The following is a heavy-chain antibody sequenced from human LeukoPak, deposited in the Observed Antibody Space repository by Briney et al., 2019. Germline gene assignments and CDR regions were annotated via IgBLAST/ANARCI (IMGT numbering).Heavy chain of an antibody. V-gene: IGHV3-30*02. D-gene: IGHD2-2*02. Sequence: GGSLRLSCAASGFTFSSYGMHWVRQAPGKGLEWVASIRYDGSNKYYADSVKGRFTISRDNSKNTLYLQMNSLRAEDTAVYYCAKETPYCSSTSCYTTPSFDYWGQGTLVTVSS. J-gene: IGHJ4*02. CDR3: AKETPYCSSTSCYTTPSFDY. CDR1: GFTFSSYG. CDR2: IRYDGSNK.